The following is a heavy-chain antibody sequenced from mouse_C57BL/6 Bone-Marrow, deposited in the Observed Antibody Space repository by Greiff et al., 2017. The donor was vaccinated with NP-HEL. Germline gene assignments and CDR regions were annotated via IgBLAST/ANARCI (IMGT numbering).Heavy chain of an antibody. V-gene: IGHV5-4*03. CDR2: ISDGGSYT. CDR1: GFTFSSYA. D-gene: IGHD2-5*01. CDR3: ASYSNYYAMDY. Sequence: EVKLMESGGGLVKPGGSLKLSCAASGFTFSSYAMSWVRQTPEKRLEWVATISDGGSYTYYPDNVKGRFTISRDNAKNNLYLQMSHLKSEDTAMYYCASYSNYYAMDYWGQGTSVTVSS. J-gene: IGHJ4*01.